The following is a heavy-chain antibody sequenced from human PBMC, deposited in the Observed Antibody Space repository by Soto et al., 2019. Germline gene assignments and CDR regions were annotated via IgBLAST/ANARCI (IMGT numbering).Heavy chain of an antibody. CDR2: ISAYNGNT. CDR3: ARDDRIAAASSWFDP. CDR1: GYTFTSYC. V-gene: IGHV1-18*04. Sequence: ASVKVSCKASGYTFTSYCISWVLEAPGQGLEWMGWISAYNGNTNYAQKLQGRVTMTTDTSTSTAYMELRSLRSDDTAVYYCARDDRIAAASSWFDPWGQGTLVTVSS. J-gene: IGHJ5*02. D-gene: IGHD6-13*01.